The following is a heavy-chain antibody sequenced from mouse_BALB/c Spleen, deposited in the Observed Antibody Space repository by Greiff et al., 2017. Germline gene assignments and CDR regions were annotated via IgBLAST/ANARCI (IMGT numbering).Heavy chain of an antibody. CDR3: ARNLLLYYAMDY. D-gene: IGHD1-1*01. Sequence: QVQLKQSGPGLVQPSQSLSITCTVSGFSLTSYGVHWVRQSPGKGLEWLGVIWSGGSTDYNAAFISRLSISKDNSKSQVFFKMNSLQANDTAIYYCARNLLLYYAMDYWGQGTSGTVSS. V-gene: IGHV2-2*02. J-gene: IGHJ4*01. CDR2: IWSGGST. CDR1: GFSLTSYG.